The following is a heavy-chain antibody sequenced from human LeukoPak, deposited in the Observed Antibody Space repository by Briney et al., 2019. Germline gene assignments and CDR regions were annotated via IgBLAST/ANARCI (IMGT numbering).Heavy chain of an antibody. CDR1: GFTFTSSA. CDR2: IVVGSGNT. Sequence: GTSVKVSCKASGFTFTSSAVQWVRQARGQRLEWIGWIVVGSGNTNYAQKFQKRVTITRDMSTSTAYMELSSLRSEDTAVYYCAAARYDYVWGSYRYDAFDIWGQGTMVTVSS. D-gene: IGHD3-16*02. J-gene: IGHJ3*02. V-gene: IGHV1-58*01. CDR3: AAARYDYVWGSYRYDAFDI.